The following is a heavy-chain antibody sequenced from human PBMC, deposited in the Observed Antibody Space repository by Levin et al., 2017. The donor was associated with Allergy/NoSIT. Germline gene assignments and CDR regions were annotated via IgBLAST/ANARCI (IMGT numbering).Heavy chain of an antibody. D-gene: IGHD4-17*01. Sequence: KISCKASGDTLSKFAISWVRQAPGQGLEWMGGIIPIFGTANYAQKFQGRVTITADESTNTAYMELSSLRSEDTAVYYCARGFGDYKSAYYTYWGQGTLVTVSS. V-gene: IGHV1-69*01. CDR2: IIPIFGTA. CDR3: ARGFGDYKSAYYTY. CDR1: GDTLSKFA. J-gene: IGHJ4*02.